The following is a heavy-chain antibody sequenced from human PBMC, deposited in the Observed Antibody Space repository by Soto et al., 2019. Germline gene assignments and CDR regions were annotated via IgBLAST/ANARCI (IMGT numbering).Heavy chain of an antibody. CDR2: INHSGST. Sequence: SETLSLTCAVYGGSFSGYYWSWIRQPPGKGLEWIGEINHSGSTNYNPSLKSRVTIPVDTSKNRFSLKLSSVTAADTAVYYCARGLNPTSSSWKYYYYYYGMDVWGQGTTVTVSS. D-gene: IGHD6-13*01. CDR3: ARGLNPTSSSWKYYYYYYGMDV. V-gene: IGHV4-34*01. CDR1: GGSFSGYY. J-gene: IGHJ6*02.